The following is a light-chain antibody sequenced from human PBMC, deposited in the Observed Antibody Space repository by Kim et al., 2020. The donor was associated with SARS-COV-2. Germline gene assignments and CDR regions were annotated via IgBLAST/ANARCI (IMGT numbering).Light chain of an antibody. V-gene: IGLV6-57*01. CDR3: QSFGSSNPWV. J-gene: IGLJ3*02. CDR2: EYN. CDR1: SGSIASTY. Sequence: KTVTITCTSSSGSIASTYVKWYQQRPGSSPTSVIYEYNQRPSGVPDRFSGSIDSSSNSASLTISGLKTEDEADYYCQSFGSSNPWVFGGGTQLTVL.